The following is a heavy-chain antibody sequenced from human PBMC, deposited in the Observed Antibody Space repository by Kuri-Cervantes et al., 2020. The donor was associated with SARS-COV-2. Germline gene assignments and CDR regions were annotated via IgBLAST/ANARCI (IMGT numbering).Heavy chain of an antibody. CDR3: ARDVAIFGVVILYYYYGMDV. CDR2: IGTAGDT. D-gene: IGHD3-3*01. CDR1: GFTFSSYD. V-gene: IGHV3-13*01. Sequence: GESLKISCAASGFTFSSYDMHWVRQATGKGLEWVSAIGTAGDTYYPGSVKGRFTISRDNSKNTLYLQMNSLRAEDTAVYYCARDVAIFGVVILYYYYGMDVWGQGTTVTVSS. J-gene: IGHJ6*02.